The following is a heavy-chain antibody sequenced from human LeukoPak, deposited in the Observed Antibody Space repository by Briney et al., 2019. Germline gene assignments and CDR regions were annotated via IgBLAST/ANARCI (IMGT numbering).Heavy chain of an antibody. CDR2: ISYDGNNK. CDR1: GFTFSIYA. V-gene: IGHV3-30-3*01. CDR3: ARYIFPPDYGGNPDSAFDI. J-gene: IGHJ3*02. Sequence: PGGSLRLSCAASGFTFSIYAMDWVRQAPGKGLEWVALISYDGNNKYYADSVKGRFSISRDNSKNTLYLQMNSLRSEDTAVYYCARYIFPPDYGGNPDSAFDIWGQGTMVTVSS. D-gene: IGHD4-23*01.